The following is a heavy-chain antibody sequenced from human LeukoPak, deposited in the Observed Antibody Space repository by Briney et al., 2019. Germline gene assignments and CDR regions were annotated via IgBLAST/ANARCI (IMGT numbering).Heavy chain of an antibody. D-gene: IGHD3-16*01. V-gene: IGHV4-34*01. Sequence: SETLSLTCAVYGGSFSGYYWSWIRQPPGKGLEWIGEINHSGSTNYNPSLKSRVTISVDTSKNQFSLKLSSVTAADTAVYYCARKETPYDYVWGSYAGGKFDYWGQGTLVTVSS. J-gene: IGHJ4*02. CDR2: INHSGST. CDR3: ARKETPYDYVWGSYAGGKFDY. CDR1: GGSFSGYY.